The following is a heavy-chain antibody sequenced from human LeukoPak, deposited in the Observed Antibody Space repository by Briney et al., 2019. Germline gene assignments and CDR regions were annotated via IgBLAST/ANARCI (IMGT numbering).Heavy chain of an antibody. D-gene: IGHD3-9*01. CDR1: GYTFTGYY. CDR3: ARRLKRGQLRYFDWLSRGYDAFDI. V-gene: IGHV1-2*02. Sequence: ASVKVSCKASGYTFTGYYMHWVRQAPGQGLEWMGWINPNSGGTNYAQKFQGRVTMTRNTSISTAYMELSSLRSEDTAVYYCARRLKRGQLRYFDWLSRGYDAFDIWGQGTMVTVSS. CDR2: INPNSGGT. J-gene: IGHJ3*02.